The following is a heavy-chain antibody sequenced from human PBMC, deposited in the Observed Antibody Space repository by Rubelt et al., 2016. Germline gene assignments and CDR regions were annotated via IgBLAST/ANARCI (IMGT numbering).Heavy chain of an antibody. CDR2: IYYSGST. CDR3: ARFCRIGVRGVISPYYYYGMDV. Sequence: GKGLEWIGSIYYSGSTYSNPSLKSRVTISVDTSKNQFSLKLSSVTAADTAVYYCARFCRIGVRGVISPYYYYGMDVWGQGTTVTVSS. D-gene: IGHD3-10*01. J-gene: IGHJ6*02. V-gene: IGHV4-39*07.